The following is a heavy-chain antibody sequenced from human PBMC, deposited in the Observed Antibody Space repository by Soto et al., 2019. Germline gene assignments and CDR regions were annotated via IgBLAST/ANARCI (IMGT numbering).Heavy chain of an antibody. CDR2: ISSSSSYI. D-gene: IGHD1-20*01. CDR1: GFTFSSYT. Sequence: EVQLVESGGGLVKPGGSLRLSCAASGFTFSSYTMNWVRQAPGKGLEWVSSISSSSSYIYYADSVKGGFTISRDNPENSLGLQMNGLRAEDTAGYYCASILIIGTTRGAYFDYWGQGTLVTVSS. V-gene: IGHV3-21*04. CDR3: ASILIIGTTRGAYFDY. J-gene: IGHJ4*02.